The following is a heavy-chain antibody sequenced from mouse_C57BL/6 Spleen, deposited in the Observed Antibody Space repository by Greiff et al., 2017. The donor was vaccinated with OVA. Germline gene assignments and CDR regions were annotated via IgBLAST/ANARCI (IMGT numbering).Heavy chain of an antibody. CDR3: ARENGSSYGDFDY. CDR1: GYTFTSYG. V-gene: IGHV1-81*01. D-gene: IGHD1-1*01. J-gene: IGHJ2*01. Sequence: QVQLKESGAELARPGASVKLSCKASGYTFTSYGISWVKQRTGQGLEWIGEIYPRSGNTYYNEKFKGKATLTADKSSSTAYMELRSLTSEDSAVYFCARENGSSYGDFDYWGQGTTLTVSS. CDR2: IYPRSGNT.